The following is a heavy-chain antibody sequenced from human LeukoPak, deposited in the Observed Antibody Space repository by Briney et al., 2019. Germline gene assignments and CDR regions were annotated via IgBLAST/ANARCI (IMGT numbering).Heavy chain of an antibody. Sequence: SETLSLTCAVYGGSFSGYYWSWIRQPPGKGLEWIGEINHSGSTNYNPSPKSRVTISVDTSKNQFSLKLSSVTAADTAVYYCARRAREIPGGFDYWGQGTLVTVSS. V-gene: IGHV4-34*01. D-gene: IGHD3-10*01. CDR2: INHSGST. J-gene: IGHJ4*02. CDR1: GGSFSGYY. CDR3: ARRAREIPGGFDY.